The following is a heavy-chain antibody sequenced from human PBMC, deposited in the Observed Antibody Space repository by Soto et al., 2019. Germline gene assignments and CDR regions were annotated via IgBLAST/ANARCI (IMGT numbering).Heavy chain of an antibody. J-gene: IGHJ4*02. CDR1: GFTFSSYG. Sequence: QVQLVESGGGVVQPGRSLRLSCAASGFTFSSYGMHWVRQAPGKGLEWVAVVSHDGSNENYADSVKGRFTISRDNSKITMYLQMNSLRAEDKAVYYCAKGVGYCSGGNCFHTDFWGQGTLVTVSS. V-gene: IGHV3-30*18. CDR3: AKGVGYCSGGNCFHTDF. CDR2: VSHDGSNE. D-gene: IGHD2-15*01.